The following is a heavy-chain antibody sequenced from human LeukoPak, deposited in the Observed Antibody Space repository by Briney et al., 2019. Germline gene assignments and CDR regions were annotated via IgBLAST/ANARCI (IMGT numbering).Heavy chain of an antibody. Sequence: GGSLRLSCAASGXTFSDYYVSWIRQAPGKGLEWVSYISSSSSYTNYADSVKGRFTISRDNAKNSLYLQMNSLRAEDTAVYYCARYCSGGSCYTGDYYFDYWGQGTLVTVSS. D-gene: IGHD2-15*01. CDR3: ARYCSGGSCYTGDYYFDY. CDR1: GXTFSDYY. CDR2: ISSSSSYT. J-gene: IGHJ4*02. V-gene: IGHV3-11*06.